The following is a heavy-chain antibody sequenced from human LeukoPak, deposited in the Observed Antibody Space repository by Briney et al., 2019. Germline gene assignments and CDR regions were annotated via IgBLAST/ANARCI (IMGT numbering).Heavy chain of an antibody. D-gene: IGHD3-3*01. CDR2: ISTFSANT. CDR3: ARALGTTIFEVLDY. Sequence: GASVKVSCKASGYTFTNYGISWVRQAPGQGLEWMGWISTFSANTNYAQKLQGRVTMTTDTSTSTAYMELRSLRSDDTAVYYCARALGTTIFEVLDYWGQGTLVTVSS. J-gene: IGHJ4*02. CDR1: GYTFTNYG. V-gene: IGHV1-18*01.